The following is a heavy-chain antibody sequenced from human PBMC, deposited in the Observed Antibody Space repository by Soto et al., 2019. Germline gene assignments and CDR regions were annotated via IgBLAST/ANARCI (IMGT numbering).Heavy chain of an antibody. CDR2: IYSGGST. V-gene: IGHV3-66*01. CDR1: GFTVSSNY. J-gene: IGHJ4*02. D-gene: IGHD5-12*01. Sequence: EVQLVESGGGLVQPGGSLRLSCAASGFTVSSNYMSWVRQAPGKGLEWVSVIYSGGSTYYADSVKGRFTISRDNSKNTLYLQMNSLRAEDTAVYYCVSPHLYSGYDLPFDYWGQGTLVTVSS. CDR3: VSPHLYSGYDLPFDY.